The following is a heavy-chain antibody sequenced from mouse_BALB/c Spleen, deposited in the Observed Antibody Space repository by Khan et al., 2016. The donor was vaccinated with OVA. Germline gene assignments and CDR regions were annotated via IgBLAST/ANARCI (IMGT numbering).Heavy chain of an antibody. CDR2: INPSTGYT. CDR1: GYTFTSYW. J-gene: IGHJ2*01. V-gene: IGHV1-7*01. D-gene: IGHD1-1*01. CDR3: ARRNYGIYFDY. Sequence: QVQLQQSGAELAKPGASVKMSCKASGYTFTSYWMHWVKQRPGQGLEWIGYINPSTGYTEYNQKFEDKATLTADKSSSTAYMQLSSLTSEDSAVYYCARRNYGIYFDYWGQGTTLTVSS.